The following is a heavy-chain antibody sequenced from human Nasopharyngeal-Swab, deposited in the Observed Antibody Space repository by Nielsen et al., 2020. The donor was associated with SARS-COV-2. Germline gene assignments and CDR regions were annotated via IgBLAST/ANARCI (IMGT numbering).Heavy chain of an antibody. D-gene: IGHD3-16*01. Sequence: GESLKIPCAASGFAFRTHSMHWVRQAPGRGLEWVSFISSTGNYIYYADSVKGRFTISRDNAKKSLHLQMDSLRVEDTAVYYCARSEYYFDYWGQGSLVTVSS. J-gene: IGHJ4*02. V-gene: IGHV3-21*01. CDR2: ISSTGNYI. CDR3: ARSEYYFDY. CDR1: GFAFRTHS.